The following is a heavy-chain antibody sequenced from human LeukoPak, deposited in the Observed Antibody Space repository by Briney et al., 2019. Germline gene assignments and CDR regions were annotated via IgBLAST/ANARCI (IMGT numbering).Heavy chain of an antibody. D-gene: IGHD1-26*01. V-gene: IGHV3-66*02. CDR2: LHSGGHT. J-gene: IGHJ3*02. CDR1: GFTISSNY. Sequence: GGSLRLSCAASGFTISSNYLSWVRQAPGKGLVWISALHSGGHTFYADSVRGRFTISRDNSKNTLYLQMNSLRAEDTAVYYCARNIYYASWGATFDIWGQGTMVTVSS. CDR3: ARNIYYASWGATFDI.